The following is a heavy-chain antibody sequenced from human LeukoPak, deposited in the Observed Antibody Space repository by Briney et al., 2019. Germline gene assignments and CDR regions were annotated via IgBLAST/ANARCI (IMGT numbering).Heavy chain of an antibody. CDR1: GYTFTSYG. Sequence: ASVKASCKASGYTFTSYGISWVRQAPGQGLEWMGWISAYNGNTNYAQKLQGRVTMTTDTSTSTAYMELRSLRSGDTAVYYCARGGDSSGYYPLDYWGQGTLVTVSS. V-gene: IGHV1-18*01. D-gene: IGHD3-22*01. CDR2: ISAYNGNT. J-gene: IGHJ4*02. CDR3: ARGGDSSGYYPLDY.